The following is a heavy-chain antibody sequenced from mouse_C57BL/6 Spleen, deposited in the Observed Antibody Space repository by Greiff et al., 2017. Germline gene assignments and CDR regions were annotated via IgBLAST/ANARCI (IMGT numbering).Heavy chain of an antibody. CDR3: ARWNWVYFDY. D-gene: IGHD4-1*01. Sequence: EVMLVESVAELVRPGASVKLSCTASGFNINNTYMHWVKQRPEQGLEWIGRIDPANGNTKYDPKFQGKATITADTSSNTAYLQLSSLTSEDTAIYYCARWNWVYFDYWGQGTTLTVSS. V-gene: IGHV14-3*01. CDR1: GFNINNTY. CDR2: IDPANGNT. J-gene: IGHJ2*01.